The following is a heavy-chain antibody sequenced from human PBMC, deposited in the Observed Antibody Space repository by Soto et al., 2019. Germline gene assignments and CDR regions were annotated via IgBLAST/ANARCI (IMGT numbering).Heavy chain of an antibody. V-gene: IGHV3-23*01. CDR2: ISDSGNST. CDR1: GFTFSSYA. J-gene: IGHJ4*02. Sequence: TGGSLRLSCAASGFTFSSYAMRWVRQAPGKXLEWVSTISDSGNSTYSADSVKGRFTISRDNSKNTLYLQMNSLRAEDTAVYYCARDRYGDPLWGQDDFDYWGQGTLVTVSS. D-gene: IGHD4-17*01. CDR3: ARDRYGDPLWGQDDFDY.